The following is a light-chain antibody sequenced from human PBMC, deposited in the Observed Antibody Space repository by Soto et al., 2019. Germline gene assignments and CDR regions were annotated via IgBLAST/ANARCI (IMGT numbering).Light chain of an antibody. J-gene: IGKJ1*01. CDR3: QQYYRWPQT. CDR2: AAS. CDR1: ESVSTF. V-gene: IGKV3D-15*01. Sequence: EIGLTQSPGTLALSSGEVANLSFMASESVSTFLAWYQQKPGQAPRLLISAASTRATGIPARFSGSGSGTEFTLTISSLQSEDFAVYYCQQYYRWPQTFGQGTKVDIK.